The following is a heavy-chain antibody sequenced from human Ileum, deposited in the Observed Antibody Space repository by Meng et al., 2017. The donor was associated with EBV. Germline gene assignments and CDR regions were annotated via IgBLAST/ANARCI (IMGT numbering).Heavy chain of an antibody. J-gene: IGHJ4*02. V-gene: IGHV1-8*01. D-gene: IGHD6-19*01. CDR1: GYTFTSYD. CDR3: ATGVADFEY. Sequence: VRRWQSGAKVKKPGASVKVSCKASGYTFTSYDINWVRQGTGQGLEWMGWMNPNRGTTGYAQKFQGRVTMTRNISKSTAYMDLSSLRSEDTAVYYCATGVADFEYWGQGTLVTVFS. CDR2: MNPNRGTT.